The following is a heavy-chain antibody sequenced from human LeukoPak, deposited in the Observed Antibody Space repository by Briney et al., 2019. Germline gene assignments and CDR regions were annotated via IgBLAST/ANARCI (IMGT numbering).Heavy chain of an antibody. J-gene: IGHJ4*02. CDR3: ARLKGFNYFDY. D-gene: IGHD2-15*01. CDR1: GGSISSGGYY. V-gene: IGHV4-31*03. Sequence: MSSETLSLTCTISGGSISSGGYYWSWIRQHPGKGLEWIGYIYYSGSTYYNPSLKSRVTISVDTSKTQFSLKLSSVTAADTAVYYCARLKGFNYFDYWGQGTLVTVSS. CDR2: IYYSGST.